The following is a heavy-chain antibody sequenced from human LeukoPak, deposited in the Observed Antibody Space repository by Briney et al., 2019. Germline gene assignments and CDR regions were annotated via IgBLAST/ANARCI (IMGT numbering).Heavy chain of an antibody. CDR1: GFTFSSYG. CDR3: AKDRHLKDSGSDDY. CDR2: ISGSGGST. J-gene: IGHJ4*02. D-gene: IGHD1-26*01. V-gene: IGHV3-23*01. Sequence: GGTLRLSCAASGFTFSSYGMSWVRQAPGKGLEWVSAISGSGGSTYYADSVKGRFTISRDNSKNTLYLQMNSLRAEDTAVYYCAKDRHLKDSGSDDYWGQGTLVTVSS.